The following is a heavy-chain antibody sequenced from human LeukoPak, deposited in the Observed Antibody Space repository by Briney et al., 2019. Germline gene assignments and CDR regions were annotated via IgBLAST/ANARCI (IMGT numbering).Heavy chain of an antibody. CDR1: GFTFNNYL. Sequence: GGSLRLSCAASGFTFNNYLMSWVRQAPGKGLEGVSVLFTGGGRILYADSVKGRFTISGDTSRTTLYLQMNGLRAEDTAVYYCAKECDYSPGHKFDLWGQGTLVTVSS. CDR2: LFTGGGRI. CDR3: AKECDYSPGHKFDL. V-gene: IGHV3-23*01. J-gene: IGHJ4*02. D-gene: IGHD3-10*01.